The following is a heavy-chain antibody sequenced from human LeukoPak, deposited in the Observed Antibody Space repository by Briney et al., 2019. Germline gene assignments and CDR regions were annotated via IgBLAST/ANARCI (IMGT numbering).Heavy chain of an antibody. J-gene: IGHJ4*02. V-gene: IGHV3-48*01. Sequence: SGGSLRLSCAASGFTFSTYSMNWVRQAPGKGLEWVSYISSSSSSTIYYADSVKGRFTISRDNAKNSLYLQMNSPRAEDTAVYYCARVPKTHYSGSYYYCDCWGQGTLVTVSS. D-gene: IGHD1-26*01. CDR3: ARVPKTHYSGSYYYCDC. CDR2: ISSSSSSTI. CDR1: GFTFSTYS.